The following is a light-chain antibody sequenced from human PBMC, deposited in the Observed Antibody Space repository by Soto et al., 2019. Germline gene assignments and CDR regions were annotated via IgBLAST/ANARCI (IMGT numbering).Light chain of an antibody. CDR1: QSVSSN. J-gene: IGKJ1*01. CDR3: QHYNSWPT. V-gene: IGKV3-15*01. CDR2: DAS. Sequence: EIVMTQSPATLSVSPGERATLSCRASQSVSSNLAWYQQKPGQAPRLLIYDASTRATGIPTRFSGSGSGTEFSLTISRLQSADFAVYYCQHYNSWPTLGQGTKV.